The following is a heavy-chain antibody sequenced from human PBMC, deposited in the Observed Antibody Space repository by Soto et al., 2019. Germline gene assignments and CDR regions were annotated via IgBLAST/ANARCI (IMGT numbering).Heavy chain of an antibody. CDR3: ARVRTGLGLRVFDY. D-gene: IGHD5-12*01. J-gene: IGHJ4*02. CDR2: IYYSGST. CDR1: GGSISSGDYY. V-gene: IGHV4-30-4*01. Sequence: QVQLQESGPGLVKPSQTLSLTCTVSGGSISSGDYYWSWIRQPPGKGLEWIGYIYYSGSTYYNPSLKSPVTLSVDTSKNQFSLKLSSVPGADTAVYYCARVRTGLGLRVFDYWGQGTLVTGSS.